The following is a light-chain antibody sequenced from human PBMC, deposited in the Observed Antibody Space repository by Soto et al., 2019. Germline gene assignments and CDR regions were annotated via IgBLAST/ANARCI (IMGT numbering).Light chain of an antibody. Sequence: QSALTQPASVSGSHGLSITISCTGTSSDVGGYNYVSWYQQHPGKAPKLMIYEVSNRPSGVSNRFSGSKSGNTASLTISGLQAEDEADYYCSSYTSSSPYVFGTGTNLTVL. CDR2: EVS. V-gene: IGLV2-14*01. CDR3: SSYTSSSPYV. CDR1: SSDVGGYNY. J-gene: IGLJ1*01.